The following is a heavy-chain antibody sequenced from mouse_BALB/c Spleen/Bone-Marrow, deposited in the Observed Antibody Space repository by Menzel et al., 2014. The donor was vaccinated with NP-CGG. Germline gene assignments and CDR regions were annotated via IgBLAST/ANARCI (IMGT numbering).Heavy chain of an antibody. CDR1: GFTFTDYY. V-gene: IGHV7-3*02. D-gene: IGHD1-1*01. CDR3: ARDSRSTVSHFDY. Sequence: EVKVVESGGGLVQPGGSLRLSCATSGFTFTDYYMSWVRQPPGKALEWLGFIRNKANGYATEYSASVKGRFTISRDNSQSILYLQMNTLRAEDSATYYCARDSRSTVSHFDYWGQGTTLTVSS. CDR2: IRNKANGYAT. J-gene: IGHJ2*01.